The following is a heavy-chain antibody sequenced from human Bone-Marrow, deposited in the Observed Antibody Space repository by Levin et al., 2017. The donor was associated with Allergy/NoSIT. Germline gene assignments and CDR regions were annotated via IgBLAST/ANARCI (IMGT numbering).Heavy chain of an antibody. CDR1: GFTVGSSY. V-gene: IGHV3-53*01. CDR2: IYSGGNI. J-gene: IGHJ3*02. D-gene: IGHD2-2*01. CDR3: AGGRQDCSSTNGYRAFGI. Sequence: PGGSLRLSCAASGFTVGSSYMSWVRQAPGQGLEWVSVIYSGGNIYYADSVKGRFTISRDNSKNTLYLQMNSVRAEDTAVYYCAGGRQDCSSTNGYRAFGIWGQGTVVTVSS.